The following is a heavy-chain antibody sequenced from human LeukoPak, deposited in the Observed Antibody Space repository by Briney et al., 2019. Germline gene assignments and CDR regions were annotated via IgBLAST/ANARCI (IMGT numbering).Heavy chain of an antibody. Sequence: SETLSLTCTVSGGSISTYYWSWIRQPPGKGLEWIGYIYYSGSTNYNPSLKSRVTISVDTSKNQFSLKLSSVTAADTAVYYCAGLHGSGSPNWFDPWGQGTLVTVSS. CDR3: AGLHGSGSPNWFDP. D-gene: IGHD3-10*01. CDR2: IYYSGST. CDR1: GGSISTYY. V-gene: IGHV4-59*01. J-gene: IGHJ5*02.